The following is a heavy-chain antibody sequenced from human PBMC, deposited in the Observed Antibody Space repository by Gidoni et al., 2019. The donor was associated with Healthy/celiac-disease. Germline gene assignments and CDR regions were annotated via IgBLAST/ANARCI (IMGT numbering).Heavy chain of an antibody. Sequence: EVQLVESGGGLVQPGRSLRLACAAPGFTLDDYSMHWVRQAPGKGLEWVSGISWNSGSIGYADSVKGRFTISRDNAKNSLYLQMNSLRAEDTALYYCAKDIQFYVGATRGGFDYWGQGTLVTVSS. CDR2: ISWNSGSI. J-gene: IGHJ4*02. CDR3: AKDIQFYVGATRGGFDY. CDR1: GFTLDDYS. D-gene: IGHD1-26*01. V-gene: IGHV3-9*01.